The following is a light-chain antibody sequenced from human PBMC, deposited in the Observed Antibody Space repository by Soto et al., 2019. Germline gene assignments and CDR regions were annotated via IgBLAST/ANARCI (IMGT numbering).Light chain of an antibody. CDR2: GAS. V-gene: IGKV3-20*01. CDR3: QQYGSSPRT. CDR1: QTVSSSS. J-gene: IGKJ1*01. Sequence: DIVLTTSLCTLSLCPGEGDTLSCRASQTVSSSSLAWYQQKPGQAPRLLIFGASTRAVGFPDRFSGSGSGTDFTLTISRLEPEDFAVYYCQQYGSSPRTFGQGTKVDIK.